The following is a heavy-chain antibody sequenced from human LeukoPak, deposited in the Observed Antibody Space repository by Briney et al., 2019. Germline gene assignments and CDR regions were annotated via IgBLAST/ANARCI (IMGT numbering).Heavy chain of an antibody. CDR1: GLTFSSYS. D-gene: IGHD2-2*01. CDR3: ARGRGYCSSTSCLNWFDP. CDR2: ISSSSSYI. Sequence: GGSLKLSWAASGLTFSSYSINWVRQAPGKGRGWVSSISSSSSYIYYADSVKGRFTISRDNAKNSLYLQMNSLRAEDTAVYYCARGRGYCSSTSCLNWFDPWGQGTLVTVSS. V-gene: IGHV3-21*01. J-gene: IGHJ5*02.